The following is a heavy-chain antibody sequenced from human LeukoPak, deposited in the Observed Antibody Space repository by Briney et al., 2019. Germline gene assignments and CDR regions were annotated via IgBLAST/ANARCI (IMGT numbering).Heavy chain of an antibody. CDR1: GGSFSGYY. CDR3: ARAFCSGSYYKTTNFDY. D-gene: IGHD3-10*01. V-gene: IGHV4-34*01. J-gene: IGHJ4*02. CDR2: VNHSGST. Sequence: PSETLSLTCAVYGGSFSGYYWSWIRQPPGKGLEWIGEVNHSGSTNYNPSLKSRVTISVDTSKNQFSLKLSSVTAADTAVYYCARAFCSGSYYKTTNFDYWGQGTLVTVSS.